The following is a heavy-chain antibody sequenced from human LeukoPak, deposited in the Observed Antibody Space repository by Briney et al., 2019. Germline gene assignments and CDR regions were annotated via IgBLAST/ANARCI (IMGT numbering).Heavy chain of an antibody. CDR2: ISYDGSNK. J-gene: IGHJ3*02. V-gene: IGHV3-30*03. Sequence: PGGFLRLSCAASGFTFSTYGMHWVRQAPGKGLEWVAVISYDGSNKYYADSVKGRFTIPRDNSKNTLYLQMNSLRAEDTAVYYCAIDYLGAFDIWGQGTMVTVSS. D-gene: IGHD2/OR15-2a*01. CDR1: GFTFSTYG. CDR3: AIDYLGAFDI.